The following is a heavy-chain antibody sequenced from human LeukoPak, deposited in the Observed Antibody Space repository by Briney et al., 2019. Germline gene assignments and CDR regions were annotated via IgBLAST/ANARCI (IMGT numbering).Heavy chain of an antibody. CDR3: TRDQTPYY. V-gene: IGHV3-49*03. CDR1: GFTFGDYA. Sequence: GGSLRLSCTTSGFTFGDYAMSWFRQAPGKGLEWVGFIRSKDYGGTIEYAASVKGRFTISRDDFKGVAYLQMNSLKTEDTAVYYCTRDQTPYYWGQGTLVTVSS. CDR2: IRSKDYGGTI. J-gene: IGHJ4*02.